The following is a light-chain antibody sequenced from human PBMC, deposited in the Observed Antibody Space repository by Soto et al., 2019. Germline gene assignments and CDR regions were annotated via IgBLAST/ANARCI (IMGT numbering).Light chain of an antibody. CDR1: SSDIGGYIY. CDR2: EVT. Sequence: QSALTQPASVSGSPGQSITISCIGTSSDIGGYIYVSWYQQHPGKAPKLLIYEVTHRPSGVSNRFSASNSGSTASLTISGLQAEDEADYYCSSYSSSNTLVVFGTGTKLTVL. J-gene: IGLJ1*01. CDR3: SSYSSSNTLVV. V-gene: IGLV2-14*01.